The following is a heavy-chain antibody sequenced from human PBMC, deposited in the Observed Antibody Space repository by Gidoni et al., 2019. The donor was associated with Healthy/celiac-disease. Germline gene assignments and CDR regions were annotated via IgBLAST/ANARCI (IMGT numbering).Heavy chain of an antibody. CDR2: INHSGST. V-gene: IGHV4-34*01. J-gene: IGHJ4*02. CDR1: GGSVSGYY. D-gene: IGHD2-15*01. CDR3: ARRGGGSCYSCYYFDY. Sequence: QVQLQQWGAGLLKPSENLSLTCAVYGGSVSGYYWSWIRQPPGKGLEWIGEINHSGSTNYNPSLKSRVTISVATSKNQFSLKLSSVTAADTAVYYCARRGGGSCYSCYYFDYWGQGTLVTVSS.